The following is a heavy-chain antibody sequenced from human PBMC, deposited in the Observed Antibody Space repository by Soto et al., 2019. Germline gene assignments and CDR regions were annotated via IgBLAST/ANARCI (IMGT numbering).Heavy chain of an antibody. CDR2: INHSGST. D-gene: IGHD2-2*01. Sequence: SETLSLTCAVYGGSFSGYYWSWIRQPPGKGLEWIGEINHSGSTNYNPSLKSRVTISVDTSKNQFSLKLSSVTAADTAVYYCARGEDVVPAAMRWFDPWGQGTLVTVSS. V-gene: IGHV4-34*01. J-gene: IGHJ5*02. CDR1: GGSFSGYY. CDR3: ARGEDVVPAAMRWFDP.